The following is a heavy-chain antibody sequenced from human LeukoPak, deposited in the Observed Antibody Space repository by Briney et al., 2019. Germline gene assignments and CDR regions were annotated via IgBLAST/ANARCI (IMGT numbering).Heavy chain of an antibody. CDR2: IYYSGST. D-gene: IGHD3-10*01. CDR1: GGSISSYY. V-gene: IGHV4-59*08. Sequence: PSETLSLTCTVSGGSISSYYWSWIRQPPGKGLEWIGYIYYSGSTNYNPSLKSRVTISVDTSKNQFSLKLSSVTAADTAVYYCARHGTYGSGSYYNWYFDLWGRGTLVTVSS. J-gene: IGHJ2*01. CDR3: ARHGTYGSGSYYNWYFDL.